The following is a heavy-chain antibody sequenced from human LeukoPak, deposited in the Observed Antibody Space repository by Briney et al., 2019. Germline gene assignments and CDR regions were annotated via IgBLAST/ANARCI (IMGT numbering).Heavy chain of an antibody. D-gene: IGHD4-11*01. Sequence: SETLSLTCAVNGGSFSRYYWSWIRQPPGKGLEWIGEINHRGSTNYNPSLKSRVTISVDTSKYQFSLKLNSVTAADTAIYYCARGNMWDYRRYYYYMDVWGKGTTVTISS. J-gene: IGHJ6*03. CDR3: ARGNMWDYRRYYYYMDV. CDR1: GGSFSRYY. V-gene: IGHV4-34*01. CDR2: INHRGST.